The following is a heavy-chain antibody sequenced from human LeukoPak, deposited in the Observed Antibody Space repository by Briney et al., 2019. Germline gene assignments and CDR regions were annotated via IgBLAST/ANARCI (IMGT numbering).Heavy chain of an antibody. V-gene: IGHV4-39*01. CDR1: GGSISSSSYY. CDR2: IYYSGST. CDR3: ARHRSKWLQSSFDY. J-gene: IGHJ4*02. Sequence: SETKSLTRTVSGGSISSSSYYWSWIRQPPGKGLEWIGSIYYSGSTYYNPSLKSRVTISVDTSKNQFSLKLNSVTAADTAVYYCARHRSKWLQSSFDYWGQGTLVTVSS. D-gene: IGHD5-24*01.